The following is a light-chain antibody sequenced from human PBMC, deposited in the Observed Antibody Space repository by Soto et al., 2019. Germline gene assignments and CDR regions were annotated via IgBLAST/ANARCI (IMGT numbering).Light chain of an antibody. CDR1: QSISSY. V-gene: IGKV1-39*01. CDR2: AAS. CDR3: QQSYSTPWT. Sequence: IHLVQSRSSVSGSLVARVTVTCRASQSISSYLNWYQQKPGKDPKLLIYAASSLQSGVPSRFSGSGSGTDFTLTISSLQPEDFATYYCQQSYSTPWTFGQGTKVDIK. J-gene: IGKJ1*01.